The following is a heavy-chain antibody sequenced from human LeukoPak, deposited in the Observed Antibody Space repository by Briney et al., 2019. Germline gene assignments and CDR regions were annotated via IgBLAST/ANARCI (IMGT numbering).Heavy chain of an antibody. CDR3: AKAPYCPNDVCRYFDY. CDR1: GFTFTTYP. J-gene: IGHJ4*02. V-gene: IGHV3-23*01. D-gene: IGHD2-8*01. Sequence: GGSLRLSCAASGFTFTTYPMSWVRQAPGKRLERVSAISASGGGTYSADSVKGRFTISRDNSRSTVFLQMSSLRAEYTAVYYCAKAPYCPNDVCRYFDYWGQGILVSVSS. CDR2: ISASGGGT.